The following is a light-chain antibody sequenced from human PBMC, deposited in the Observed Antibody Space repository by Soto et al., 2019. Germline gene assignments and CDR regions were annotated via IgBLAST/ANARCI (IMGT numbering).Light chain of an antibody. J-gene: IGLJ2*01. CDR2: EGN. Sequence: QSALTQPASVSGSPGQSITISCTGTSSDVGSYNLVSWYQQHPGKAPKLMIYEGNKRPSGVSNRFSASKSGNTASLTISGLQAEDEADYYCCSYAGGYTLVFGGGTKLTVL. CDR1: SSDVGSYNL. CDR3: CSYAGGYTLV. V-gene: IGLV2-23*01.